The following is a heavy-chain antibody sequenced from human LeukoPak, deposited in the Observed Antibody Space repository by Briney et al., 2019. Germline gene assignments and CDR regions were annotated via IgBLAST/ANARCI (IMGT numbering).Heavy chain of an antibody. D-gene: IGHD3-22*01. Sequence: ASVKVSCKASGYTFTGYYMHWVRQAPGQGLEWMGWINPNSGGTNYAQKFQGWVTTTRDTSISTAYMELSRLRSDDTAVYYCARDYYDSSGYYQALDYWGQGTLVTVSS. CDR2: INPNSGGT. CDR1: GYTFTGYY. V-gene: IGHV1-2*04. J-gene: IGHJ4*02. CDR3: ARDYYDSSGYYQALDY.